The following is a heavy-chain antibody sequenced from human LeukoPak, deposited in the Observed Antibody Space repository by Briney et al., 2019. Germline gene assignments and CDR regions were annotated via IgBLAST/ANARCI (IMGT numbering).Heavy chain of an antibody. CDR3: ATHGSVWGSYRWVDY. V-gene: IGHV1-8*01. D-gene: IGHD3-16*01. CDR1: GYTFTSYD. Sequence: ASVKVSCKASGYTFTSYDINWVRQATGQGLEWMGWMNPNSGNTGYAQKFQGRVTMTEDTSTDTVYMELSSLRSEDTAVYYCATHGSVWGSYRWVDYWGQGTLVTVSS. CDR2: MNPNSGNT. J-gene: IGHJ4*02.